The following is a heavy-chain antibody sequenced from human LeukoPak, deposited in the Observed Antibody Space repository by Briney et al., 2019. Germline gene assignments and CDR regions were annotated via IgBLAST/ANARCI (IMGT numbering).Heavy chain of an antibody. CDR2: INDSGST. J-gene: IGHJ3*02. CDR3: ARQPLNCTSTSCYAFDI. Sequence: PSETLSLTCTVSGGSISSGGYYWSWIRQPPGKGLEWIGEINDSGSTDYNPSLRSRVTTSVDTSKNQISLNLRSVTAADTAVYYCARQPLNCTSTSCYAFDIWGQGTMVTVSS. CDR1: GGSISSGGYY. V-gene: IGHV4-39*01. D-gene: IGHD2-2*01.